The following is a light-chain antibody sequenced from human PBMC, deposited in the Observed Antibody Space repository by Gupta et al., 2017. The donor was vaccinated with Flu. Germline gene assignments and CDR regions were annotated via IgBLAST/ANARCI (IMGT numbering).Light chain of an antibody. CDR1: QSITNR. J-gene: IGKJ2*01. CDR2: GAS. V-gene: IGKV1-39*01. Sequence: DIQMHPSPSSLSASVGDRVTITCRASQSITNRLNWYQQKPGIAPKLLIYGASTWQSGVPSRFSGSGSGTDFTLTISSLQPEDFATYYCQQSYSTPFTFGQGTKVDI. CDR3: QQSYSTPFT.